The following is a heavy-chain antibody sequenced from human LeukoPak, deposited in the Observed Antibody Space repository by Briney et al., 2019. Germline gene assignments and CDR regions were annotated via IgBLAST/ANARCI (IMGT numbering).Heavy chain of an antibody. CDR3: AKDSGWIQFID. Sequence: WGTLRLSCAASGFTFSSYGMSWVRQAPGKGLEWVSAISGDGDSTYYADSVKGRFIISRDNSKNTMYLQMNSLRAEDTGVYYCAKDSGWIQFIDWGQGTPVTVSS. V-gene: IGHV3-23*01. CDR2: ISGDGDST. D-gene: IGHD5-18*01. J-gene: IGHJ4*02. CDR1: GFTFSSYG.